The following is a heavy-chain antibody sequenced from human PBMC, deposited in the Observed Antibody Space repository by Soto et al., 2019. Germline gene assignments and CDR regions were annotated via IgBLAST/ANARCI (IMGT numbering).Heavy chain of an antibody. CDR2: INHSGST. J-gene: IGHJ6*03. Sequence: PSETLSLTCAVYGGSFSGYYWSWIRQPPGKGLEWIGEINHSGSTNYNPSLKSRVTISVDTSKNQFSLKLSSVTAADTAVYYCARDTGRYCSSTSCPRSHYMDVWGKGTTVNGSS. V-gene: IGHV4-34*01. CDR3: ARDTGRYCSSTSCPRSHYMDV. D-gene: IGHD2-2*01. CDR1: GGSFSGYY.